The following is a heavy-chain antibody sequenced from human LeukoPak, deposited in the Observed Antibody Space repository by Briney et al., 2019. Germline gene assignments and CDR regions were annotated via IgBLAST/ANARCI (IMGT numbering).Heavy chain of an antibody. CDR1: GFTFSSYW. D-gene: IGHD3-3*01. J-gene: IGHJ3*02. CDR3: ARMEVDYDFWSGYIGDALDI. V-gene: IGHV3-7*01. Sequence: PGGSLRLSCAASGFTFSSYWMSWVRQAPGKGLEWVANIKQDGSEKYYVDSVKGRFTISRDNAKNSLYLQMNSLRAEDTAVHYCARMEVDYDFWSGYIGDALDIWGQGTMVTVSS. CDR2: IKQDGSEK.